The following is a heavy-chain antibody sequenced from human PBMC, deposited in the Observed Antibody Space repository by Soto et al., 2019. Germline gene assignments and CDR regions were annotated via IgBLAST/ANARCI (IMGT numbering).Heavy chain of an antibody. J-gene: IGHJ3*01. CDR1: GFIFNDYG. D-gene: IGHD5-18*01. CDR2: ISYDGNNK. CDR3: VKGDLDTAIVNSPDAFDF. V-gene: IGHV3-30*18. Sequence: QVKLVESGGGVVQPGRALRLSCEVSGFIFNDYGMHWVRQAPGKGLDWVAVISYDGNNKYYAQSVKGRFTISRDNSKNTLFLHMYSLRREDTAVYHCVKGDLDTAIVNSPDAFDFWGQGTMVTVSS.